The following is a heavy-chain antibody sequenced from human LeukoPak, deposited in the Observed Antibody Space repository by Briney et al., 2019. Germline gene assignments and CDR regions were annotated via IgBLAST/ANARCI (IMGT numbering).Heavy chain of an antibody. J-gene: IGHJ5*02. D-gene: IGHD3-3*01. CDR2: IYTSGST. V-gene: IGHV4-61*02. Sequence: PSETLSLTCTVPGDSLSSGSYYWSWIRQPAGKGLEWIVRIYTSGSTNYNPSLKSRVTISVDTSKNQFSLKLSSVTAADTAVYYCARVWDFWSGYGWFDPWGQGTLVTVSS. CDR3: ARVWDFWSGYGWFDP. CDR1: GDSLSSGSYY.